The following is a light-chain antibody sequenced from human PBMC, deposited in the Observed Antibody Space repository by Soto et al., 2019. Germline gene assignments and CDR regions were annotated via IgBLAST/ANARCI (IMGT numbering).Light chain of an antibody. V-gene: IGLV2-14*01. CDR3: SSSTNTNTLVI. Sequence: QSVLTQPASVSGSPGQSVTISCTGTSGDIGRYKFVSWFQQHPGKAPKLLIFEGTNRPSGVSHRFSGSKSGNTASLTISGIQAEDEAMYFCSSSTNTNTLVIFGGGTKLTVL. J-gene: IGLJ2*01. CDR2: EGT. CDR1: SGDIGRYKF.